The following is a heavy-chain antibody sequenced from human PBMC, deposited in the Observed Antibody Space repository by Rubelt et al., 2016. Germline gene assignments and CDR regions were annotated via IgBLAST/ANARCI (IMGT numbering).Heavy chain of an antibody. V-gene: IGHV4-34*02. CDR3: ARHEQQLAAFDI. D-gene: IGHD6-13*01. J-gene: IGHJ3*02. Sequence: QVQLQQWGAGLLKPSETLSLTCAVYGESFSGYYWSWIRQPPGTGLEWIGNAYYSGNAYYNPSLKRRVPISVHTSKDQLPLKLSPVTAADTAVYYCARHEQQLAAFDIWGPGTMVTVSS. CDR2: AYYSGNA. CDR1: GESFSGYY.